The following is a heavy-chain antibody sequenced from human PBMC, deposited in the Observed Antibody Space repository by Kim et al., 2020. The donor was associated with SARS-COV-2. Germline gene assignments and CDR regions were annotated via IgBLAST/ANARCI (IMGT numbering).Heavy chain of an antibody. V-gene: IGHV1-8*01. CDR2: MNPNSGNT. D-gene: IGHD5-18*01. CDR3: ARGVWRIQLWSKGGYYFDY. CDR1: GYTFTSYD. Sequence: ASVKVSCKASGYTFTSYDINWVRQATGQGLEWMGWMNPNSGNTGYAQKFQGRVTMTRNTSISTAYMELSSLRSEDTAVYYCARGVWRIQLWSKGGYYFDYWSQGTLVTVSS. J-gene: IGHJ4*02.